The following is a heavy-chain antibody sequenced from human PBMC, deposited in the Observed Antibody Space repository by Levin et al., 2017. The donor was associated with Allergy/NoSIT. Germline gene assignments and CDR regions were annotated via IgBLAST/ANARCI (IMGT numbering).Heavy chain of an antibody. V-gene: IGHV4-31*03. CDR3: VRAQTGYVSPFDF. CDR1: GGSTRLGGYY. CDR2: IYYSGET. Sequence: SETLSLTCSVSGGSTRLGGYYWGWIRQHPVKGLEWLGYIYYSGETFYNPSVESRLVISHDTSENQFSLKLTSLKAADTAVYYCVRAQTGYVSPFDFWGPGTLVTVSS. D-gene: IGHD3-9*01. J-gene: IGHJ4*02.